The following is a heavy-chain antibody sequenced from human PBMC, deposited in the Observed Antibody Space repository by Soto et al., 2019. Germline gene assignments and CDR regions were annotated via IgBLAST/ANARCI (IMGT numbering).Heavy chain of an antibody. J-gene: IGHJ6*02. CDR2: IYHSGST. Sequence: PSETLSLTCAVSGGSISSSNWWSWVRQPPGKGLEWIGEIYHSGSTNYNPSLKSRVTISVDKSKNQFSLKLSSVTAADTAVYYCARVSGSYYYGMDFWGQGTMVTVSS. V-gene: IGHV4-4*02. CDR1: GGSISSSNW. CDR3: ARVSGSYYYGMDF.